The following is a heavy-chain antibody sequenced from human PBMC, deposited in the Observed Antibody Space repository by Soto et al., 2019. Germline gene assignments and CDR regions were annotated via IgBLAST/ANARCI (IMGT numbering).Heavy chain of an antibody. V-gene: IGHV3-7*04. Sequence: EVQLVESGGGLVQPGGSLRLSCAASGFTFSTYWMFWVRQAPGKGLEWVATIKQDGSQKLYVDSVKGRFTISRDNAKNSLPLQMNSLRVEGTAVYFCAGGPGWLIEIWGQGTLVTVSS. CDR1: GFTFSTYW. D-gene: IGHD5-12*01. J-gene: IGHJ4*02. CDR2: IKQDGSQK. CDR3: AGGPGWLIEI.